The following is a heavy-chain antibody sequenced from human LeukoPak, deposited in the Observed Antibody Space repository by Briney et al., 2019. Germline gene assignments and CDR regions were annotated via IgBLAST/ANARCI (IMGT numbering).Heavy chain of an antibody. Sequence: PGGSLRLSCAASGFTFSSYAMSWVRQAPGKGLEWVSAISGSGGSTYYADSVKGRFTISRDNSKNTLYLQMNSLRAEDTAVYYCAKGYAAWGQLVRSCFDYWGQGTLVTVSS. V-gene: IGHV3-23*01. CDR1: GFTFSSYA. CDR3: AKGYAAWGQLVRSCFDY. J-gene: IGHJ4*02. CDR2: ISGSGGST. D-gene: IGHD6-13*01.